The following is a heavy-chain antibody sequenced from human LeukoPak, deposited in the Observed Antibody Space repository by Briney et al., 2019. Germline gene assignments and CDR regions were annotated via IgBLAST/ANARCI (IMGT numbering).Heavy chain of an antibody. CDR2: ISGSGGST. CDR3: AKGEAVAGTSSWFDP. CDR1: GFTFSSYA. V-gene: IGHV3-23*01. J-gene: IGHJ5*02. D-gene: IGHD6-19*01. Sequence: PGGSLRLSCVASGFTFSSYAMSWVRQAPGRGLEWVSTISGSGGSTYYADSVKGRFTISRDNSKNTLYLQINSLRAEDTAAYYCAKGEAVAGTSSWFDPWGQGTLVAVSS.